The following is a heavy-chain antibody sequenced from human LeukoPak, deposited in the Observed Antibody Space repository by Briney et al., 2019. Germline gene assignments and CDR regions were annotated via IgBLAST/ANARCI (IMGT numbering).Heavy chain of an antibody. D-gene: IGHD2-15*01. CDR2: ISRSSSTI. V-gene: IGHV3-48*01. CDR3: ARVYCSGGSCSTGDYFDY. CDR1: GFTFSSYS. Sequence: PGGSLRLSCAASGFTFSSYSMNWVRQAPGKGLEWVSYISRSSSTIYYADSVKGRFTISRDNAKNSLYLQMNSLRAEDTAVYYCARVYCSGGSCSTGDYFDYWGQGTLVTVSS. J-gene: IGHJ4*02.